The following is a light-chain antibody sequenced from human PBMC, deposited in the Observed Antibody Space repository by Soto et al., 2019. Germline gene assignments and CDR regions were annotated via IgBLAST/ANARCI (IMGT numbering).Light chain of an antibody. CDR1: SSDIGTYNY. CDR3: NSYTTSTTFV. J-gene: IGLJ1*01. CDR2: DVS. V-gene: IGLV2-14*01. Sequence: QSVLTPPASGSGSPGQSITISCTGTSSDIGTYNYVSWYQQHPGKAPKLMIYDVSNRPSGVSNRFSGSKSGSTASLTISGLQAEDEADYYCNSYTTSTTFVFGTGTKVTVL.